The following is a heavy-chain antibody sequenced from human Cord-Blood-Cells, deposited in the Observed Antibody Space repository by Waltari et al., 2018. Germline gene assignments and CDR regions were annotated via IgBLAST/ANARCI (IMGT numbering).Heavy chain of an antibody. J-gene: IGHJ4*02. V-gene: IGHV3-30-3*01. Sequence: QVQLVESGGGVVQPGRSLRLSCAASGFTFSSYAMHWVRQAPGKGLEWVAVISYDGSNKSYADSVKCRFTISRDNSKNTLYLQMNSLRAEDTAVYYCARDPRLGFDYWGQGTLVTVSS. D-gene: IGHD7-27*01. CDR1: GFTFSSYA. CDR2: ISYDGSNK. CDR3: ARDPRLGFDY.